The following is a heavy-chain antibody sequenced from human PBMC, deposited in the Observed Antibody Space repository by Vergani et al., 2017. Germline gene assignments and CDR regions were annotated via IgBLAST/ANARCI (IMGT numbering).Heavy chain of an antibody. CDR1: GFTFSSYW. D-gene: IGHD3-10*01. CDR2: INSDGSST. Sequence: EVQLVESGGGLVQPGGSLRLSCAASGFTFSSYWMHWVRQAPGKGLVWVSRINSDGSSTSYADSVKGRFTISRDNAKNTLYLQMNSLRAEDTAVYYCAKDHITMVRGAPDYWGQGTLVTVSS. J-gene: IGHJ4*02. V-gene: IGHV3-74*01. CDR3: AKDHITMVRGAPDY.